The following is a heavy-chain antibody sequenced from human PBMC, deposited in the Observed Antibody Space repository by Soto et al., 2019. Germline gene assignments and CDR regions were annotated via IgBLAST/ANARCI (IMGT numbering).Heavy chain of an antibody. J-gene: IGHJ4*02. V-gene: IGHV3-7*05. D-gene: IGHD3-10*01. CDR1: GFTFSDTW. CDR2: IKTDGSEK. CDR3: ATSMGRGGNDY. Sequence: EVQLVESGGGWVQPGGSLRLSCAASGFTFSDTWISLVRQAPGKGLECVANIKTDGSEKYYVDPVKGRFTISRDNAKNSLYLQMNSLRAEDTAVYYCATSMGRGGNDYWGQGTLVAVSS.